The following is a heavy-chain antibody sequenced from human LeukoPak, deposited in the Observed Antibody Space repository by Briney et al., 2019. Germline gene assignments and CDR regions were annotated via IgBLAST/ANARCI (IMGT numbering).Heavy chain of an antibody. CDR2: INSDGSST. CDR3: AREARDGYNSAAFDI. CDR1: GFTFSSYW. V-gene: IGHV3-74*01. J-gene: IGHJ3*02. Sequence: GGSLRLSCAASGFTFSSYWMHWVRQAPGKGLVWVSRINSDGSSTSYADSVKGRFTISRDNAKNTLYLQMNSLRAEDTAVYYCAREARDGYNSAAFDIWGQGTMVTVSS. D-gene: IGHD5-24*01.